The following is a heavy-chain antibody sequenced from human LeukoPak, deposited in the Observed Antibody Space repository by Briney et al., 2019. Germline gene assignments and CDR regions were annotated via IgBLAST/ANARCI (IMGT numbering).Heavy chain of an antibody. Sequence: PGGSLRLSCAASGFIFSSYSMSWVRQAPGKGLEWVSVITGSGGNTYYADSVKGRFTISKDNSKNTVYLQMNSLRAEDTAVYYCARKCGGDYYSDGMDVWGQGTTVTVSS. CDR1: GFIFSSYS. J-gene: IGHJ6*02. CDR2: ITGSGGNT. D-gene: IGHD2-21*02. V-gene: IGHV3-23*01. CDR3: ARKCGGDYYSDGMDV.